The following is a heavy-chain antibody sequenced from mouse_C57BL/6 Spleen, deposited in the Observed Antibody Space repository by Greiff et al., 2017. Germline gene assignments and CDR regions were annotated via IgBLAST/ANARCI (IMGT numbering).Heavy chain of an antibody. Sequence: VQLQQPGAELVKPGASVKLSCKASGYTFTSYWMHWVKQRPGQGLEWIGMIHPNSGSTNYNEKFKSKATLTVDKSSSTAYMQLSSLTSEDSAVYYCAREIYYGSSSYWYFDVWGTGTTVTVSS. D-gene: IGHD1-1*01. CDR3: AREIYYGSSSYWYFDV. CDR2: IHPNSGST. J-gene: IGHJ1*03. CDR1: GYTFTSYW. V-gene: IGHV1-64*01.